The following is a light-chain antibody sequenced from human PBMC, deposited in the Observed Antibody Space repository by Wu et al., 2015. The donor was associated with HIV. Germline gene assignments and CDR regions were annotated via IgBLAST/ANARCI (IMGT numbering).Light chain of an antibody. CDR1: QSVSSNY. CDR2: DAS. V-gene: IGKV3-11*01. CDR3: QQRRYWSLYT. Sequence: EIVLTQSPGTLSVSPGEGATLSCRASQSVSSNYLAWYQQKPGQAPRLLIYDASNRATGIPARFSGSGSGTDFTLTISSLEPEDFAVYYCQQRRYWSLYTFGQGTKLEIK. J-gene: IGKJ2*01.